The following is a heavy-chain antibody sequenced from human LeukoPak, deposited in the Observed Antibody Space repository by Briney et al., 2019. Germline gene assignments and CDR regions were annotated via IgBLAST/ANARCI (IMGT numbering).Heavy chain of an antibody. Sequence: GGSLRLSCAASGFTFSSYAMSWARQAPGKGLEWVSGISGSGGSTHYADSVKGRFTITRDNSKNTLYLQMNRLTAEDTAVYYCAKETRMVIPRASDYWGQGTLVTVSS. V-gene: IGHV3-23*01. J-gene: IGHJ4*02. D-gene: IGHD2-21*01. CDR2: ISGSGGST. CDR1: GFTFSSYA. CDR3: AKETRMVIPRASDY.